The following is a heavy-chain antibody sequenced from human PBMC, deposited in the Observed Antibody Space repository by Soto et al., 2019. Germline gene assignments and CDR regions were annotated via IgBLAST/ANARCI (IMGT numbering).Heavy chain of an antibody. CDR1: GGTFSSYA. CDR2: IIPIFGTA. J-gene: IGHJ6*02. D-gene: IGHD6-19*01. CDR3: ARVRGDSSGWYQDPYYYGMDV. Sequence: SVKVSCKASGGTFSSYAISWVRQAPGQGLEWMGGIIPIFGTANYAQKFQGRVTITADESTSTAYMELSSLRSEDTAVYYCARVRGDSSGWYQDPYYYGMDVWGQGTTVTVSS. V-gene: IGHV1-69*13.